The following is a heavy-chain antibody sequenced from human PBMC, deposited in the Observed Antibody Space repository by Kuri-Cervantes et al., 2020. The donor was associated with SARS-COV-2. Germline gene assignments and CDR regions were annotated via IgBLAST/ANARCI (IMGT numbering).Heavy chain of an antibody. CDR2: ISGSGGST. V-gene: IGHV3-23*01. CDR1: GFTFSSYA. D-gene: IGHD2-15*01. CDR3: AKDCGSRCPQRSGFGY. Sequence: GGSLRPSCAASGFTFSSYAMSWVRQAPGKGLEWVSAISGSGGSTYSADSVKGRFTISRDNSKNTLYLQMNSLRAGDTAVYYCAKDCGSRCPQRSGFGYWGQGTLVTVSS. J-gene: IGHJ4*02.